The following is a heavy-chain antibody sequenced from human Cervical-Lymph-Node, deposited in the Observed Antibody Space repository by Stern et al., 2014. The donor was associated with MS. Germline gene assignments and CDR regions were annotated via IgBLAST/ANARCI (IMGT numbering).Heavy chain of an antibody. CDR2: IIPILGLP. D-gene: IGHD2-15*01. Sequence: VQLVQSGAEVKKPGSSVNVSCKASGGTFNSSYAITWMRQAPGQGLEWMGRIIPILGLPNYAQKFQGRVTITADTSTSTAYMELSSLRSEDTAVYYCARGVVTNRAAATLHNLFDPWGQGTLVTVSS. CDR3: ARGVVTNRAAATLHNLFDP. J-gene: IGHJ5*02. CDR1: GGTFNSSYA. V-gene: IGHV1-69*09.